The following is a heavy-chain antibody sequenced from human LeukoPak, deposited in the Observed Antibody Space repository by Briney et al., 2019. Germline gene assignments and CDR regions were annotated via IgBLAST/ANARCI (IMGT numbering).Heavy chain of an antibody. V-gene: IGHV3-48*01. Sequence: GGSLRLSCVVSGFSFSSNSMNWVRQAPGKGLEWVSYISNTGNTINYADSVKGRFTISRDNTKNSLYLQMNSLRVEDTALYYCTSQQGSWGQGTLVTISS. J-gene: IGHJ5*02. CDR3: TSQQGS. CDR1: GFSFSSNS. CDR2: ISNTGNTI.